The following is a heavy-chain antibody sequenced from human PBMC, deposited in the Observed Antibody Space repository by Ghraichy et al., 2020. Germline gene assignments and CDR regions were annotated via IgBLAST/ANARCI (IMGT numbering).Heavy chain of an antibody. CDR3: AKARITMVRGDPDAFDI. Sequence: GGSLRLSCAASGFTFDDYAMHWVRQAPGKGLEWVSGISWNSGSIGYADSVKGRFTISRDNAKNSLYLQMNSLRAEDTALYYCAKARITMVRGDPDAFDIWGQGTMVTVSS. D-gene: IGHD3-10*01. CDR2: ISWNSGSI. CDR1: GFTFDDYA. J-gene: IGHJ3*02. V-gene: IGHV3-9*01.